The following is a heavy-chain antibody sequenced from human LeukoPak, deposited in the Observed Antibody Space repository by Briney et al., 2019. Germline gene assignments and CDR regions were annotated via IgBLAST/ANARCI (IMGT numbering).Heavy chain of an antibody. CDR2: ISGSGGST. CDR3: ARDGPHTAMVLYYFDY. Sequence: GGSLRLSCAASGFTFSSYGMSWVRQAPGKGLEWVSAISGSGGSTYYADSVKGRFTISRDNSKNTLYLQMNSLRAEDTAVYYCARDGPHTAMVLYYFDYWGQGTLVTVSS. J-gene: IGHJ4*02. D-gene: IGHD5-18*01. CDR1: GFTFSSYG. V-gene: IGHV3-23*01.